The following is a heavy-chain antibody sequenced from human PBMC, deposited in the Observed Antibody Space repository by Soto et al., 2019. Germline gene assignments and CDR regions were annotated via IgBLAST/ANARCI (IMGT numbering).Heavy chain of an antibody. CDR2: INPSGGST. D-gene: IGHD3-10*01. CDR1: GYTFTSYY. Sequence: ASVKVSCKASGYTFTSYYMHWVRQAPGQGLEWMGIINPSGGSTSYAQKFQGRVTMTRDTSTSTVYMELSSLRSEDTAVYYCVGSGSFYHYYMDVWGKGTTVTVSS. V-gene: IGHV1-46*01. CDR3: VGSGSFYHYYMDV. J-gene: IGHJ6*03.